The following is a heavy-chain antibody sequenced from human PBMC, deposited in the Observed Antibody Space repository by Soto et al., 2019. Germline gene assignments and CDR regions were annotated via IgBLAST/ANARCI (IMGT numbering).Heavy chain of an antibody. D-gene: IGHD3-3*01. CDR1: GYTFTSYY. J-gene: IGHJ6*04. V-gene: IGHV1-46*01. CDR3: ARDISLRITIFGVVPQNPLYYYGMDV. CDR2: INPSGGST. Sequence: ASVKVSCKASGYTFTSYYMHWVRQAPGQGLEWMGIINPSGGSTSYAQKFQGRVTMTRDTSTSTVYMELSSLRSEDTAVYYCARDISLRITIFGVVPQNPLYYYGMDVWGKGTTVTVSS.